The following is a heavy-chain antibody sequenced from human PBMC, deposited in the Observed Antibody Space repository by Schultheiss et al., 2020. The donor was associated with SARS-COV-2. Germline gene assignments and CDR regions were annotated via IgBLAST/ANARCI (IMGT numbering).Heavy chain of an antibody. D-gene: IGHD2-2*01. CDR1: GYSFTSYW. CDR3: ARLYCSSTSCSGAGTLDY. CDR2: IDPSDSYT. V-gene: IGHV5-10-1*04. Sequence: GESLKISFKGSGYSFTSYWISWVRQMPGKGLEWMGRIDPSDSYTNYSPSFQGQVTISADKSISTAYLQWSSLKASDTAMYYCARLYCSSTSCSGAGTLDYWGQGTLVTVSS. J-gene: IGHJ4*02.